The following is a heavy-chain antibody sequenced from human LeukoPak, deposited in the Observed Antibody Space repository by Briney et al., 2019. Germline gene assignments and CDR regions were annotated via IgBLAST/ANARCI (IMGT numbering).Heavy chain of an antibody. J-gene: IGHJ6*02. CDR2: INPSGGST. CDR3: AREWVSGYYYGMDV. V-gene: IGHV1-46*01. CDR1: GYTFTSYY. D-gene: IGHD1-26*01. Sequence: ASVKVSCKASGYTFTSYYMHWVRQAPGQGLEWMGMINPSGGSTNYAQKFQDRVTMTTDTSTSTVYMELSSLRSEDTAVYYCAREWVSGYYYGMDVWGQGTTVTVSS.